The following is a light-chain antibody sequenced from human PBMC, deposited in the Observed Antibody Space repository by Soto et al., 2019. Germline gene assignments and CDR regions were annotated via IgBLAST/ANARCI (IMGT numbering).Light chain of an antibody. CDR2: DAS. Sequence: EIVLTQSPATLSLSPGDRATLSCGAIQSVSNNYLAWYQQKPGLAPRLLIYDASYRANGIPDRFSGSGSGTDFTLTISSLEPEDFAVYYCQQRNSWPPTFTFGQGTRLEIK. J-gene: IGKJ5*01. CDR3: QQRNSWPPTFT. V-gene: IGKV3D-20*02. CDR1: QSVSNNY.